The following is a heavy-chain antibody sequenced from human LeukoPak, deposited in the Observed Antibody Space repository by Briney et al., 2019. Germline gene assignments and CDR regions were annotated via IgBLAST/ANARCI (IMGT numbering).Heavy chain of an antibody. D-gene: IGHD3-16*01. CDR3: AKDRGGPTGFDS. CDR2: VSGGGGST. V-gene: IGHV3-23*01. CDR1: GSPFTSYT. Sequence: GGSLRLSCAASGSPFTSYTMSWVRQAPGKGLEWVSAVSGGGGSTYYADSVKGRFTISRDNSKNTLFLQMNSLRAEDTAVYYCAKDRGGPTGFDSWGQGTLVTVSS. J-gene: IGHJ4*02.